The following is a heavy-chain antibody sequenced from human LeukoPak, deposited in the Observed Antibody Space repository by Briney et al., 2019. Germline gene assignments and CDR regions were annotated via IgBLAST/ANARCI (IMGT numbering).Heavy chain of an antibody. J-gene: IGHJ3*02. CDR2: IKSKTDGWTT. Sequence: GGSLRLSCAASGFTFSNAWMSWVRQAPGKGLEWVGRIKSKTDGWTTDYAAPVKGRFTISRDDSKNTLYLQMNSLKTEDTAVYYCTTVFYYDSSGYYYVSRYWYHDAFDIWGQGTMVTVSS. CDR3: TTVFYYDSSGYYYVSRYWYHDAFDI. V-gene: IGHV3-15*01. D-gene: IGHD3-22*01. CDR1: GFTFSNAW.